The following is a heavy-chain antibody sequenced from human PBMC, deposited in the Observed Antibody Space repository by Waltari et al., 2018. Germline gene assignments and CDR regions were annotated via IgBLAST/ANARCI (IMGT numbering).Heavy chain of an antibody. CDR2: ISTYNGNT. CDR3: TRGYGTYYGSGSYHY. CDR1: GYIFISYS. Sequence: QVQLVQSGPEVKKPGASVKVSCKASGYIFISYSISWVRQAPGQGLEWMGWISTYNGNTAYAQKLQGRLTMTTDTSANTVYMELRSLRSDDTAVYYCTRGYGTYYGSGSYHYWGQGTLVTVSS. V-gene: IGHV1-18*01. D-gene: IGHD3-10*01. J-gene: IGHJ4*02.